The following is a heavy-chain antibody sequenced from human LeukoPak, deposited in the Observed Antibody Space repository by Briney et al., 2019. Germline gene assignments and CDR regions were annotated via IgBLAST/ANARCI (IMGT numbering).Heavy chain of an antibody. D-gene: IGHD5-24*01. CDR2: INPGGDNT. J-gene: IGHJ3*02. Sequence: ASVKVSCKASGYTFTKSYIHWVRQAPGRRVGWMGLINPGGDNTKYAQNFQGSVTMTSDTSARTVYMELSSLSSEDTAIYYCARIRDGYNDAYDIWGQGTVVTVPS. CDR1: GYTFTKSY. V-gene: IGHV1-46*01. CDR3: ARIRDGYNDAYDI.